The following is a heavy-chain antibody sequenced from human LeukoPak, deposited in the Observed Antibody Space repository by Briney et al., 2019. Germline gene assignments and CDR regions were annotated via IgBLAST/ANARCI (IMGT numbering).Heavy chain of an antibody. D-gene: IGHD6-6*01. J-gene: IGHJ4*02. V-gene: IGHV4-34*01. Sequence: SETLSLTCAVYGGSFSGYYWSWIRQPPGKGLEWIGEINHSGSTNYNPSLKSRVTISVDTSKNQFSLKLSSVTAADTAVYYCARWPYSSSYYFDYWGQGTLVTVSS. CDR3: ARWPYSSSYYFDY. CDR2: INHSGST. CDR1: GGSFSGYY.